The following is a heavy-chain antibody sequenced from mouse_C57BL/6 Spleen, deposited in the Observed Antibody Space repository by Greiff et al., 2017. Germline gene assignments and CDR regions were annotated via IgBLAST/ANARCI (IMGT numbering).Heavy chain of an antibody. Sequence: EVQLQQSGPGLVKPSQSLSLTCSVTGYSITSGYYWNWIRQFPGNKLEWMGYISYDGSNNYNPSLKNRISITRDTSKNQFFLKLNSVTTEDTATYYCARAALRFFYFDYWGQGTTLTVSS. V-gene: IGHV3-6*01. CDR2: ISYDGSN. J-gene: IGHJ2*01. CDR1: GYSITSGYY. D-gene: IGHD1-1*01. CDR3: ARAALRFFYFDY.